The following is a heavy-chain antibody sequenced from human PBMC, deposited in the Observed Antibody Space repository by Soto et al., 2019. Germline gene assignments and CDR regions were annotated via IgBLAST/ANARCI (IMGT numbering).Heavy chain of an antibody. CDR1: GYTFTSYG. Sequence: ASVKVSCKASGYTFTSYGISWVRQAPGQGLEWMGWISANNGNTNYAQKLQGRVTMTTDTSTSTAYMELRSLRSDDTAVYYCARDFSGNYPTPVSRENDYWGQGTLVTVSS. CDR3: ARDFSGNYPTPVSRENDY. CDR2: ISANNGNT. V-gene: IGHV1-18*01. D-gene: IGHD1-26*01. J-gene: IGHJ4*02.